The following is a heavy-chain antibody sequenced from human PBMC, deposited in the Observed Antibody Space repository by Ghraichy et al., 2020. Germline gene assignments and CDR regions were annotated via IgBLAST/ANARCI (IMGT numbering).Heavy chain of an antibody. J-gene: IGHJ6*02. CDR2: ISAYTGNT. D-gene: IGHD3-10*01. CDR1: GYKFTSYG. Sequence: ASVKVSCKPSGYKFTSYGISWVRQAPGQGLEWMGWISAYTGNTTYLQKFQGRVTMTTDTSTSTAYMELRSLRSDDTGVYFCVRDRRFPPRGMDVWGQGTTVTVS. V-gene: IGHV1-18*01. CDR3: VRDRRFPPRGMDV.